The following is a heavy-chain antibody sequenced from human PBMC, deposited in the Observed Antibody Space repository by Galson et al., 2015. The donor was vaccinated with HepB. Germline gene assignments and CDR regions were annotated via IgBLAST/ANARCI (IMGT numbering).Heavy chain of an antibody. J-gene: IGHJ4*02. CDR2: IDPDDSYT. D-gene: IGHD3-16*01. CDR3: AIAYDYVWGNYDY. Sequence: QSGAEVKKPGESLRISCKGSGYSFTSYWISWVRQMPGKGLEWMGKIDPDDSYTSYSPSLQGHVTISADKSISTAYLQWSSLKASDSAMYYCAIAYDYVWGNYDYWGQGTLVTVSS. CDR1: GYSFTSYW. V-gene: IGHV5-10-1*01.